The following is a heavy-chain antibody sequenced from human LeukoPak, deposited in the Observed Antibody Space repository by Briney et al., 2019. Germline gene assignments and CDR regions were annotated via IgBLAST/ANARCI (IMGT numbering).Heavy chain of an antibody. Sequence: SETLSLTCTVSGGSISSGGYYWSWIRQHPGKGLEWIGYIYYSGSTYYNPSLKSRVTISVDTSKNQFSLKLSSVTAADTAVYYCAGGALIAAAGNVDYWGQGTLVTVSS. CDR2: IYYSGST. CDR3: AGGALIAAAGNVDY. D-gene: IGHD6-13*01. J-gene: IGHJ4*02. CDR1: GGSISSGGYY. V-gene: IGHV4-31*03.